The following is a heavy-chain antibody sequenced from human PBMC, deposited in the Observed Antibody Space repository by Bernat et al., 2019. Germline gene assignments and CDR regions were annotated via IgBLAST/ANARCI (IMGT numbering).Heavy chain of an antibody. Sequence: QVQLVQSGAEVKKPGSSVKVSCKASGGTFSSYAISWVRQAPGQGLEWMGGIIPIFVTANYAQKFQGRVKITADKATSTAYMELSSLRSEDTAVYYCARAAILPGAAAVGWLGWFDPWGQGTLVTVSS. CDR1: GGTFSSYA. J-gene: IGHJ5*02. D-gene: IGHD6-13*01. CDR3: ARAAILPGAAAVGWLGWFDP. CDR2: IIPIFVTA. V-gene: IGHV1-69*06.